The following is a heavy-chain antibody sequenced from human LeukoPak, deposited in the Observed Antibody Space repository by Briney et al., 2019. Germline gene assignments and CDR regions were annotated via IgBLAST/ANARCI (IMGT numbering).Heavy chain of an antibody. CDR3: ARGGLTIAEATTSWYLDY. D-gene: IGHD1-26*01. CDR2: TWYDGSNK. CDR1: GFTFSTYG. Sequence: SLRLSFAASGFTFSTYGMHWVRQAQGKGLEWVALTWYDGSNKNYADSVKGRFTISRDNSKNTLYLQMNSLRGEDTAVYYCARGGLTIAEATTSWYLDYWGQGTLVTVSS. J-gene: IGHJ4*02. V-gene: IGHV3-33*01.